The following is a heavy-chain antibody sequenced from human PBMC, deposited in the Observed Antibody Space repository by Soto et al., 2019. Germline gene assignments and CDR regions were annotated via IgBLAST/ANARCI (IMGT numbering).Heavy chain of an antibody. CDR3: AGGGSIVEATRRIMDL. V-gene: IGHV4-59*03. Sequence: QVQLQESGPTLVKPSETLSLTCTVSGGSIRSYCGTWIRQPPGEGLEWLGCCCNSGTTNYNPSLKSRVDVPIDTQKNQFPLQLGSVTVADTALYYCAGGGSIVEATRRIMDLWGKGSTVTASS. J-gene: IGHJ6*03. D-gene: IGHD3-22*01. CDR2: CCNSGTT. CDR1: GGSIRSYC.